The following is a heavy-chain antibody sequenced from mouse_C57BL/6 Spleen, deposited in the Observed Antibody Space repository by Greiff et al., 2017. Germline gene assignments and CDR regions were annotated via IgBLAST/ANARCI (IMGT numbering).Heavy chain of an antibody. CDR3: ARHEGIYYFDY. V-gene: IGHV1-62-2*01. Sequence: VQLQQSGAELVKPGASVKLSCKASGYTFTEYTIHWVKQTSGQGLEWIGGFYSGGGSIKYNEKFKDRDTLTADKDSSTVYMELSRLTSEDSAIYFCARHEGIYYFDYWGKGTTLTVSS. J-gene: IGHJ2*01. CDR1: GYTFTEYT. CDR2: FYSGGGSI.